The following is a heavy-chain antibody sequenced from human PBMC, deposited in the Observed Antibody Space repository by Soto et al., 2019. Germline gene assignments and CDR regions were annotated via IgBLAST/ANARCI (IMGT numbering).Heavy chain of an antibody. CDR2: INHSGST. J-gene: IGHJ4*02. CDR1: GGSFSGYY. V-gene: IGHV4-34*01. CDR3: ARHQLWFDY. D-gene: IGHD5-18*01. Sequence: SETLSLTCAVYGGSFSGYYWSWIRQPPGKGLEWIGEINHSGSTNYNPSLKSRVTISVDTSKNQFSLKLSSVTAADTAVYYCARHQLWFDYWGQGTLVTVSS.